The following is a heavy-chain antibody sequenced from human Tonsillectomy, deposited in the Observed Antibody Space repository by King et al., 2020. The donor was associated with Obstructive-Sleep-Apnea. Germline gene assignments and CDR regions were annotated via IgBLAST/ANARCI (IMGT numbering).Heavy chain of an antibody. D-gene: IGHD4-23*01. CDR2: IYYSGST. CDR3: ARDSVAWYYYGMDV. CDR1: GGSISSSSYY. Sequence: LQLQESGPGLVKPSETLSLTCTVSGGSISSSSYYWGWIRQPPGKGLEWIGSIYYSGSTYYNPSLKSRVTISVDTSKNQFSLKLSSVTAADTAVYYCARDSVAWYYYGMDVWGQGTTVTVSS. V-gene: IGHV4-39*07. J-gene: IGHJ6*02.